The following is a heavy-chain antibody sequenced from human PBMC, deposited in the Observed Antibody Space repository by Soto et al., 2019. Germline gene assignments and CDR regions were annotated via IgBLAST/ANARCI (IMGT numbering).Heavy chain of an antibody. Sequence: GGSLRLSCAASGFPFSNYPMSWVRQAPGKGLEWVSSISPSDHTTYDADSVKGRFTISTDNSKNTLYVQMNGLRVEDTAVYYSSSSPTAVGCTTYYFDYWGQGALVTVSS. CDR3: SSSPTAVGCTTYYFDY. CDR1: GFPFSNYP. V-gene: IGHV3-23*01. CDR2: ISPSDHTT. J-gene: IGHJ4*02. D-gene: IGHD6-19*01.